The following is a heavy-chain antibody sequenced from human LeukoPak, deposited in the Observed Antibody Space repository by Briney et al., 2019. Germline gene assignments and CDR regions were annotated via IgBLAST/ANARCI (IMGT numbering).Heavy chain of an antibody. CDR3: ARDIAVADLAVDY. V-gene: IGHV3-33*01. Sequence: PGGSLRLSCAASGFTFSSYGMHWVRQAPGKGLEWVAVIWYDGSNKYYADSVKGRFTISRDNSKNTLYLQMNSLRAEDTAVYYCARDIAVADLAVDYWGQGTLVTVSS. J-gene: IGHJ4*02. CDR2: IWYDGSNK. CDR1: GFTFSSYG. D-gene: IGHD6-19*01.